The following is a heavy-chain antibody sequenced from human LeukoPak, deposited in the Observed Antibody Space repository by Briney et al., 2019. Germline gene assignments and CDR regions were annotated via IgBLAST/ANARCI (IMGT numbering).Heavy chain of an antibody. V-gene: IGHV3-7*01. CDR2: IKQDGSEK. CDR1: GFTFRSYW. J-gene: IGHJ4*02. CDR3: ARDRATLVY. Sequence: GGSLRLSCAASGFTFRSYWMSWVRQATGKGLEWVANIKQDGSEKYYVDSVKGRFTISRDNAKNSLHLQMNSLRAEDTGVHNWARDRATLVYWGPGAQVTVS. D-gene: IGHD2-8*01.